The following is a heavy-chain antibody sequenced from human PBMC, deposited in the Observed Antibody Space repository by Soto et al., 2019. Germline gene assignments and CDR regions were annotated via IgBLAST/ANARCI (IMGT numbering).Heavy chain of an antibody. V-gene: IGHV3-30*18. CDR2: ISYYGSNK. D-gene: IGHD3-3*01. CDR3: AKGEYDFWSGYYRGYYYYGMDV. CDR1: GFTFSSYG. J-gene: IGHJ6*02. Sequence: PGGSLRLSCSASGFTFSSYGMHWVRQAPSKWLEWVAVISYYGSNKYYADSVKGRFTISRDNSKNTLYLQMNSLRAEDTAVYYCAKGEYDFWSGYYRGYYYYGMDVWGQGTTVTVSS.